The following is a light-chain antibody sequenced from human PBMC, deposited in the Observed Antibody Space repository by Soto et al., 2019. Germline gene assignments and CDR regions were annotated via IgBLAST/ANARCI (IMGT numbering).Light chain of an antibody. V-gene: IGKV3-20*01. CDR2: GAS. Sequence: EIVLTQSPGTLSLSPGGRATLSCRTSQGVASSYLAWYQQKPGQAPRLLIYGASNRATGIPDRFSGSGSGTVFPLTISRLEPEDFAVYYCQQYGSSGTFGQGTKVDIK. J-gene: IGKJ1*01. CDR1: QGVASSY. CDR3: QQYGSSGT.